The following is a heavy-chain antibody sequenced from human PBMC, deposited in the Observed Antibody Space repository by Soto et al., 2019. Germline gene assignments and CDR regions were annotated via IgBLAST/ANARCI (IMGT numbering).Heavy chain of an antibody. Sequence: QVQLVESGGGVVQPGRSLRLSCAASGFTFSSYGMHWVRQAPGKGLEWVAVIWYDGSNKYYADSVKGRFTISRDNSKNTLYLQMNSLRAEDTAVYYCARDERSGYWELPYWGQGTLVTVSS. J-gene: IGHJ4*02. CDR2: IWYDGSNK. V-gene: IGHV3-33*01. CDR3: ARDERSGYWELPY. CDR1: GFTFSSYG. D-gene: IGHD3-22*01.